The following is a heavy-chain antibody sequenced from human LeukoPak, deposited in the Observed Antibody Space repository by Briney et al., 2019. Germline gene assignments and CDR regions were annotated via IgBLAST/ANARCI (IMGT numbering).Heavy chain of an antibody. J-gene: IGHJ4*02. CDR1: GGSISSSSYY. Sequence: SETLSLTCTVSGGSISSSSYYWGWIRQPPGKGLEWIGSIYYSGSTYYNPSLKSRVTISVDTSKNQFSLKLSSVTAADTAVYYCARHPTVRGVILDYLGQGTLVTVSS. V-gene: IGHV4-39*01. D-gene: IGHD3-10*01. CDR3: ARHPTVRGVILDY. CDR2: IYYSGST.